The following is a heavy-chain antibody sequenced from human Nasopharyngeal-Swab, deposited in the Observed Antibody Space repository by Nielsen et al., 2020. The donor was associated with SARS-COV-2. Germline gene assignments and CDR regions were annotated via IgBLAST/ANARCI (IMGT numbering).Heavy chain of an antibody. CDR3: TRVDVHDAFDI. Sequence: GGSLRLSCAASEFAFSSYWMHWVRQAPEKGLVRVSRINSDGTRTNYADSVKGRFTISRDNAKNTLYLQMNSLRAEDTAVYYCTRVDVHDAFDIWGQGTMVTVSS. D-gene: IGHD3-16*01. J-gene: IGHJ3*02. V-gene: IGHV3-74*01. CDR1: EFAFSSYW. CDR2: INSDGTRT.